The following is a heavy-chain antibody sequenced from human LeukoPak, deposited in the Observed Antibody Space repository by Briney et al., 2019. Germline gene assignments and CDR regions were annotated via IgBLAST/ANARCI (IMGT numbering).Heavy chain of an antibody. J-gene: IGHJ4*02. V-gene: IGHV4-39*07. Sequence: KSSETLSLTCTVSGGSISSTSYYWGWIRQPPGKGLEWIGSISYSGNTYNNPSLKIRVTISVDTSKNQLSLKLSSVTAADAAVYYCARFPTYYYDSSGYYFDYWGQGTLVTVSS. CDR3: ARFPTYYYDSSGYYFDY. CDR1: GGSISSTSYY. CDR2: ISYSGNT. D-gene: IGHD3-22*01.